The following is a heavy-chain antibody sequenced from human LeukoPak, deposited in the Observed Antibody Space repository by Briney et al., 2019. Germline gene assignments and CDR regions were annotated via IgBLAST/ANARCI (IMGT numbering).Heavy chain of an antibody. D-gene: IGHD6-13*01. CDR3: ARSSRSHAFDI. CDR1: GYTFTSYD. J-gene: IGHJ3*02. CDR2: MNPNSGNT. Sequence: ASVKVSCKASGYTFTSYDINWVRQATGQGLEWMGWMNPNSGNTGYAQKFQGRVTMTRNTSISTAYMELRSLRSDDTAVYYCARSSRSHAFDIWGQGTMVTVSS. V-gene: IGHV1-8*02.